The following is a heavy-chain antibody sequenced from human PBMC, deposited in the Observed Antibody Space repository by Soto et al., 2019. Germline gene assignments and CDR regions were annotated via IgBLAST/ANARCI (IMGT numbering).Heavy chain of an antibody. J-gene: IGHJ4*02. CDR2: ISGSGGST. CDR1: GFTFSAYA. D-gene: IGHD1-26*01. V-gene: IGHV3-23*01. CDR3: AKPSSGSYLYYFDY. Sequence: GGSLRLSCAASGFTFSAYAMTWVRQAPGKGLEWVSGISGSGGSTYYANSVKGRFTISRDNSKNTLYLQMNSLRAEDTAVYYCAKPSSGSYLYYFDYWGQGTLVTVSS.